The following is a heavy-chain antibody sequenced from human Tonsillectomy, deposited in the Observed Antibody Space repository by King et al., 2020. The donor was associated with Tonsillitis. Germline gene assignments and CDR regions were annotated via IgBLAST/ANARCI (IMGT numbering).Heavy chain of an antibody. CDR2: IYYSGST. D-gene: IGHD3-10*01. CDR1: GGSISSYY. Sequence: QLQESGPGLVKPSETLSLTCTVSGGSISSYYWSWIRQPPGKGLEWIGYIYYSGSTNYNPSLKSRVTISVDTSKNQFSLKLSSVTAADTAVYYCARGQPHGSGSYYNIPNWFDPWGQGTLVTVSS. CDR3: ARGQPHGSGSYYNIPNWFDP. J-gene: IGHJ5*02. V-gene: IGHV4-59*01.